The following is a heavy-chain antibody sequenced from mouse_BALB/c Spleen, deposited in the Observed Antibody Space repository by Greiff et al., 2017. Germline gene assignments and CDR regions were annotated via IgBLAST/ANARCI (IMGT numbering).Heavy chain of an antibody. J-gene: IGHJ3*01. Sequence: EVMLVESGGGLVQPGGSLKLSCAASGFTFSSYGMSWVRQTPDKRLELVATINSNGGSTYYPDSVKGRFTISRDNAKNTLYLQMSSLKSEDTAMYYCAREIYYDYDVGFAYGGQGTLVTVSA. CDR1: GFTFSSYG. CDR2: INSNGGST. V-gene: IGHV5-6-3*01. D-gene: IGHD2-4*01. CDR3: AREIYYDYDVGFAY.